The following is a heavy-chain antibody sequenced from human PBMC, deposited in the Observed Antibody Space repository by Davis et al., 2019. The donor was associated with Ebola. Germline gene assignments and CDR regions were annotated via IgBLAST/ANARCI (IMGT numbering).Heavy chain of an antibody. J-gene: IGHJ3*02. Sequence: PSETLSLTCAVHGGSFSGYYWNWIRQPTGKGLEWIGEINHSGSTNYNPSLKSRVTISVDTSKNQFSLKLSSVTAADTAVYYCAAIYGRRAFDIWGQGTMVTVSA. CDR3: AAIYGRRAFDI. D-gene: IGHD4-17*01. CDR2: INHSGST. CDR1: GGSFSGYY. V-gene: IGHV4-34*01.